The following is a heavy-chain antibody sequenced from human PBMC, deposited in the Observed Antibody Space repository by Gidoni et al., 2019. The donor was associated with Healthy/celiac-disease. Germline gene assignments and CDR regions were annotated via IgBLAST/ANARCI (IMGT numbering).Heavy chain of an antibody. D-gene: IGHD3-22*01. CDR1: GFTFSSYA. CDR3: AKYTYDSSGYYSAGRSFNAFDI. V-gene: IGHV3-23*01. Sequence: EVQLLESGGGLVQPGGSLRLSCAASGFTFSSYALSWVRQAPGKGLEWVSAISGSGGSTYYADSVKGRFTISRDNSKNTLYLQMNSLRAEDTAVYYCAKYTYDSSGYYSAGRSFNAFDIWGQGTMVTVSS. CDR2: ISGSGGST. J-gene: IGHJ3*02.